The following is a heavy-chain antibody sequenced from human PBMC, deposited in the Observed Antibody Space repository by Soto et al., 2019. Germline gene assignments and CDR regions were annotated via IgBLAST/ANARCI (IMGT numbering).Heavy chain of an antibody. D-gene: IGHD3-10*01. CDR1: GFTFSNYG. CDR3: AKMRLEYIWFDYAMDV. J-gene: IGHJ6*02. CDR2: ISTDGSNK. Sequence: QVQLVESGGGVVQPGRSLRLSCAASGFTFSNYGMHWVRQAPGKGLEWVGVISTDGSNKFYADSVRGRLIISRDNSKKTLYLQINSLRAEDTAVYYCAKMRLEYIWFDYAMDVWGQGTTVTVSS. V-gene: IGHV3-30*18.